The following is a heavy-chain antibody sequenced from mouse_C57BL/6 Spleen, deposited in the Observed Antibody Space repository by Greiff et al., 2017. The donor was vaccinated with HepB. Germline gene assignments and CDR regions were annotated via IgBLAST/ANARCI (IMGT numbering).Heavy chain of an antibody. CDR3: ATQNCDEDYFDY. V-gene: IGHV5-6*01. D-gene: IGHD4-1*01. J-gene: IGHJ2*01. CDR1: GFTFSSYG. CDR2: ISSGGSYN. Sequence: EVKLMESGGDLVKPGGSLKLSCAASGFTFSSYGMSWVRQTPDKRLEWVATISSGGSYNYYPDSVKGRITIARDNAKNTLYLQMSSLKSEDTAMYYCATQNCDEDYFDYWGQGTTLTVSS.